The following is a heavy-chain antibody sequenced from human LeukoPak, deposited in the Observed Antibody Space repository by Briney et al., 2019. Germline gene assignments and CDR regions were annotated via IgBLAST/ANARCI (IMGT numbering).Heavy chain of an antibody. D-gene: IGHD1-1*01. Sequence: GGSLRLSCAASGFTFSSYSMNWVRQAPGKGLEWVSSISSSSSYIYYADSVKGRFTISRDNAKNSLYLQMNSLRAEDTAVYYCARAFEDWNHPEPRYYYYYYMDVWGKGTTVTVSS. CDR2: ISSSSSYI. CDR3: ARAFEDWNHPEPRYYYYYYMDV. CDR1: GFTFSSYS. V-gene: IGHV3-21*01. J-gene: IGHJ6*03.